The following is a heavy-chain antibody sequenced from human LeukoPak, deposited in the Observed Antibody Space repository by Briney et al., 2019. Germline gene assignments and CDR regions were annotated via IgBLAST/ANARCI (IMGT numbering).Heavy chain of an antibody. CDR2: IYYSGAT. J-gene: IGHJ4*03. V-gene: IGHV4-59*13. CDR1: VGSISGYF. Sequence: PSETLSLTCTVSVGSISGYFRSWVRQAPGTGLDWIGHIYYSGATNYNPSLRSRVTISVDTSKNQFSLKLRSVTAADTAVYYCARAQYSGSCFDYWGQGTLVTVSS. CDR3: ARAQYSGSCFDY. D-gene: IGHD1-26*01.